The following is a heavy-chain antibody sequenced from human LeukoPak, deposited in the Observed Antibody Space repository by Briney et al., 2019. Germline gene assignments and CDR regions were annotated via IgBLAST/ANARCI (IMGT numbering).Heavy chain of an antibody. CDR1: GGSLSGYY. CDR3: ARDRVRGNSNPYFDY. CDR2: VNHSGST. V-gene: IGHV4-34*01. D-gene: IGHD4-11*01. Sequence: PSETLSLTCAVYGGSLSGYYWSWIRQPPGKGLEWIGEVNHSGSTNYNPSLKCRVTISVDTSKNQFSLKLSSVTAADTAVYYCARDRVRGNSNPYFDYWGQGTLVTVSS. J-gene: IGHJ4*02.